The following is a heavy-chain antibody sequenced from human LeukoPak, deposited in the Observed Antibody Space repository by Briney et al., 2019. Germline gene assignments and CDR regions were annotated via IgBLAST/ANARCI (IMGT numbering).Heavy chain of an antibody. CDR1: GFTFSSYG. Sequence: PGGSLRLSCAASGFTFSSYGMHWVRQASGKGLEWVAFIRYDGSNKYYADSVKGRFTISRDNSKNTLYLQMNSLRAEDTAVYYCAKDFFVAAADPKNDYWGQGTLVTVSS. CDR3: AKDFFVAAADPKNDY. J-gene: IGHJ4*02. CDR2: IRYDGSNK. D-gene: IGHD6-13*01. V-gene: IGHV3-30*02.